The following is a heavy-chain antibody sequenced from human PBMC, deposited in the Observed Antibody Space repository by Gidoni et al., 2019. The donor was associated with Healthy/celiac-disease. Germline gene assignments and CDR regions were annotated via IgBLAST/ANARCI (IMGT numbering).Heavy chain of an antibody. CDR2: IYYSGST. J-gene: IGHJ4*02. CDR1: CGPIRSSSYY. Sequence: QLQLQESGPGLVKPSEPLSLTSTVSCGPIRSSSYYWGWIRQPPGKGLEWIGSIYYSGSTYYNPSLKSRVTISVDTSKNQFSLKLSSVTAADTAVYYCARLSSTSELYYFDYWGQGTLVTVSS. V-gene: IGHV4-39*01. CDR3: ARLSSTSELYYFDY. D-gene: IGHD2-2*01.